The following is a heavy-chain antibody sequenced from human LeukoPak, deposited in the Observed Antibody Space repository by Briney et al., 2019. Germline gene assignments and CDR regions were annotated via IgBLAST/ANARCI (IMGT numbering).Heavy chain of an antibody. J-gene: IGHJ5*02. CDR3: ATFDILTGWFDP. CDR1: GGSINSSNW. Sequence: SGTLSLTCAVSGGSINSSNWWSWVRQPPGKGLEWIGEIYHSGTTNYIPSLKSRVTISVDKSKNQFSLKLSSVTAADTAVYYCATFDILTGWFDPWGQGTLVTVSS. V-gene: IGHV4-4*02. D-gene: IGHD3-9*01. CDR2: IYHSGTT.